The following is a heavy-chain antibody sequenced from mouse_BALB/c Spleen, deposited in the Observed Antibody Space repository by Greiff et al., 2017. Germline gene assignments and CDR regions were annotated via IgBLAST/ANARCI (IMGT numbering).Heavy chain of an antibody. CDR2: ISSGSSTI. J-gene: IGHJ3*01. CDR1: GFTFSSFG. Sequence: EVQRVESGGGLVQPGGSRKLSCAASGFTFSSFGMHWVRQAPEKGLEWVAYISSGSSTIYYADTVKGRFTISRDNPKNTLFLQMTSLRSEDTAMYYCARSDYVAWFAYWGQGTLVTVSA. V-gene: IGHV5-17*02. D-gene: IGHD1-1*01. CDR3: ARSDYVAWFAY.